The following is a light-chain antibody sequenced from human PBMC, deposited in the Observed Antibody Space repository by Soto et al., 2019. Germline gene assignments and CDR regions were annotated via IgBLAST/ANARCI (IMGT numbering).Light chain of an antibody. CDR1: QSISNW. CDR3: QQYNSEGT. V-gene: IGKV1-5*03. Sequence: DIQMTQSPSTLSASVGDRVTITCRASQSISNWLAWYQQKRGKPPKLLIYKASSLQSGVPSRFSGGGSGTEFTLTIRSLQPDDFATYYCQQYNSEGTFGQGTKVEIK. CDR2: KAS. J-gene: IGKJ1*01.